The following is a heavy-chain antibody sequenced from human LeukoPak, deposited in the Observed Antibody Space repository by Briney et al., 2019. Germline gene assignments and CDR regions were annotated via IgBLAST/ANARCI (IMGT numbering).Heavy chain of an antibody. Sequence: ASVTVSFMSSVYTFTDYYMHWVRPAPGQGLEWMGWINPNTGVTNYAQKFQGRVTLTRDTSIITAYMELTRLRSDDTAMYYCARDRTTVTTGYYGMDVWGQGTTLTVSS. CDR3: ARDRTTVTTGYYGMDV. D-gene: IGHD4-17*01. CDR1: VYTFTDYY. V-gene: IGHV1-2*02. CDR2: INPNTGVT. J-gene: IGHJ6*02.